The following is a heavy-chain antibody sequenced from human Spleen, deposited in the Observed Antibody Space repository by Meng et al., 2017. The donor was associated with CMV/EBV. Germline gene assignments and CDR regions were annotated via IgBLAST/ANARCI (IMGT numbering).Heavy chain of an antibody. CDR3: ARAPNYYDSSGLADY. V-gene: IGHV3-30*04. D-gene: IGHD3-22*01. CDR2: ISYDGSNK. J-gene: IGHJ4*02. CDR1: GFSFSGYS. Sequence: GESLKISCAASGFSFSGYSLNWVRQAPGKGLEWVAVISYDGSNKYYADSVKGRFTISRDNSKNTLYLQMNSLRAEDTAVYYCARAPNYYDSSGLADYWGQGTLVTVSS.